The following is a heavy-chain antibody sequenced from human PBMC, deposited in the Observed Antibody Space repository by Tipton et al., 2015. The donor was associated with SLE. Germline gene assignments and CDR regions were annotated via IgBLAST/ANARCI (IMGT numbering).Heavy chain of an antibody. CDR1: GFTFSTYA. CDR3: ARDYSSGQGAFDI. J-gene: IGHJ3*02. D-gene: IGHD6-25*01. CDR2: IYHTEST. Sequence: GSLRLSCAASGFTFSTYAMHWVRQSPGKGLEWIGEIYHTESTNYNPSFKSRVSIFIDKSKNQFSLELTSVTAADTAVYYCARDYSSGQGAFDIWGQGTIVTVSS. V-gene: IGHV4-4*02.